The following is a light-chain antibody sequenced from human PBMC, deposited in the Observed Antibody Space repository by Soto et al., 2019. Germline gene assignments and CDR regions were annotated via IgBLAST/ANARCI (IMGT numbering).Light chain of an antibody. V-gene: IGLV2-8*01. CDR1: SSDVGGYNY. J-gene: IGLJ1*01. CDR2: EVS. CDR3: SSYAYSIRV. Sequence: QSALTQPPSASGSPGQSVTISCTGTSSDVGGYNYVSWYQQHPGKAPKLMIYEVSKRPSGVPDRFSGSKSGNTASLTVSGLQAEDEADYYCSSYAYSIRVFGTGTRLTVL.